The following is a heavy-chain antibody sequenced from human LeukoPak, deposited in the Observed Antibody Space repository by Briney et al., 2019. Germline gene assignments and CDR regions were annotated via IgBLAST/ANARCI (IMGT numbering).Heavy chain of an antibody. CDR1: GGSIRGYY. Sequence: SETLSLTCTGSGGSIRGYYWSWIRQPPGKGLEWIGYIYYSGSTNYNPSLKSRVTISVDTSKNQFSLKLSAVTAADTAVYYCARHEFDSGSLPYFDYWGQGILVTVSS. J-gene: IGHJ4*02. CDR2: IYYSGST. CDR3: ARHEFDSGSLPYFDY. D-gene: IGHD3-10*01. V-gene: IGHV4-59*08.